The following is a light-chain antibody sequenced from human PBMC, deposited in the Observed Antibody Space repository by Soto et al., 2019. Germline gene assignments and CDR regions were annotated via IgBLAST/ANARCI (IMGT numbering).Light chain of an antibody. V-gene: IGKV1-33*01. Sequence: DIQMTQSPSSLSASVGDRVTITCQASQDISKYLNWYQQKPGKAPKLLIYNASNFNAGVPSRFSGSGSETDFTFNISSLHPEDSATYYCQQYHSLPYTFGQGTKLEIK. CDR2: NAS. CDR1: QDISKY. J-gene: IGKJ2*01. CDR3: QQYHSLPYT.